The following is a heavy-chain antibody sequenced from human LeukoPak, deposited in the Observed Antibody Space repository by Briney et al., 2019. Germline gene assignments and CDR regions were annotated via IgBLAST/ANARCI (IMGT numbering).Heavy chain of an antibody. Sequence: PSQTLSLTCTVSGGSISSGDYYWSWIRQPPGKGLEWIGYIYYSGSTYYNPSLKSRVTISVDTSKNQFSLKLSSVTAADTAVYYSARAGCSGGSCYPDPYYFDYWGQGTLVTVSS. D-gene: IGHD2-15*01. V-gene: IGHV4-30-4*01. CDR3: ARAGCSGGSCYPDPYYFDY. CDR1: GGSISSGDYY. CDR2: IYYSGST. J-gene: IGHJ4*02.